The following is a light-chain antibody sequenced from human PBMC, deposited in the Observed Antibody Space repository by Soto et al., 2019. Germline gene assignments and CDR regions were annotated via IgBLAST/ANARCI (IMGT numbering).Light chain of an antibody. Sequence: DILMTQSPSSMSASVGDRVTITCRAGQGISSRLAWYQQKPGKAPELLIYDASSLQTGVPSRLSGSGSGTDLTLTISSLQPEDFATYYCQQANSSTLGHGQRLELK. CDR1: QGISSR. V-gene: IGKV1-12*01. J-gene: IGKJ5*01. CDR2: DAS. CDR3: QQANSST.